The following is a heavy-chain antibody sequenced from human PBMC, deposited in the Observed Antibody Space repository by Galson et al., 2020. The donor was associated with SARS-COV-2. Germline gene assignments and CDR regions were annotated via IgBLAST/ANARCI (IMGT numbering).Heavy chain of an antibody. CDR1: GISVSSNY. CDR2: IYTGGST. V-gene: IGHV3-66*04. CDR3: AGPTIGSYFRFGY. Sequence: GESLKISCAASGISVSSNYMSWVRQAPGKGLEWVSVIYTGGSTYYADSVKDRFTISRDNSKNTVFLQMNSLRADDTAVYYCAGPTIGSYFRFGYWGQGTLVTVSS. D-gene: IGHD1-26*01. J-gene: IGHJ4*02.